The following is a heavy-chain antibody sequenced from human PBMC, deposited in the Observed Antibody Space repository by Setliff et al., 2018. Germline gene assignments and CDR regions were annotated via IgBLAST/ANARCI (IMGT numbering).Heavy chain of an antibody. CDR3: ARPGRSNYWDSFDY. CDR2: MNPNNGNT. J-gene: IGHJ4*02. V-gene: IGHV1-8*01. D-gene: IGHD3-10*01. CDR1: GYTFTSHD. Sequence: ASVKVSCKASGYTFTSHDINWVRQATGQGLEWMGWMNPNNGNTGCVQKFQGRVTMTRNTSISTAYMELSSLRSEDTAVYYCARPGRSNYWDSFDYWGQGILVTVSS.